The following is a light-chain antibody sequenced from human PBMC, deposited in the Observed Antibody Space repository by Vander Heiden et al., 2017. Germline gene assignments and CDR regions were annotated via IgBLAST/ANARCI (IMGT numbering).Light chain of an antibody. CDR1: NSNIGTNT. CDR3: AAWDGSLKAVV. J-gene: IGLJ2*01. Sequence: QSVLTQSPSASGTPGQRVTLSCSGSNSNIGTNTVNWYQQLPGTAPKPRIYSNNPRPPGVPDRFSGSKSGTSASLVISGLQSEDEADYYWAAWDGSLKAVVFGGGTKLTVL. V-gene: IGLV1-44*01. CDR2: SNN.